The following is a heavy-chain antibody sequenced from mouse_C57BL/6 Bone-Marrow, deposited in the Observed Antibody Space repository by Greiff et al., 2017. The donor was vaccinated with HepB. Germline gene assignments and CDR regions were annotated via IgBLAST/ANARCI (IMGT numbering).Heavy chain of an antibody. D-gene: IGHD2-1*01. Sequence: LQQSGPGILQPSQTLSLTCSFSGFSLSTFGMGVGWIRQPSGKGLEWLAHIWWDDDKYYNPALKSRLTISKDTSKNQVFLKIANVDTADTATYYCARIQIIYYGNYDAMDYWGQGTSVTVSS. J-gene: IGHJ4*01. CDR1: GFSLSTFGMG. V-gene: IGHV8-8*01. CDR2: IWWDDDK. CDR3: ARIQIIYYGNYDAMDY.